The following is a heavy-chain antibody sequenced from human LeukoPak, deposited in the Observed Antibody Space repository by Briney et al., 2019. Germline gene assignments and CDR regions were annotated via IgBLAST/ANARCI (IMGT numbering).Heavy chain of an antibody. V-gene: IGHV3-7*01. CDR1: GFTFSRYW. CDR3: ARDPHSGYDH. CDR2: IKQDGSEK. J-gene: IGHJ4*02. Sequence: PGGSLRLSCAASGFTFSRYWMSWVRQAPGKGLEWVANIKQDGSEKYYVDSVKGRFTISRDNAKNSLYLQMNSLRAEDTAVYYCARDPHSGYDHWGQGTLVTVSS. D-gene: IGHD5-12*01.